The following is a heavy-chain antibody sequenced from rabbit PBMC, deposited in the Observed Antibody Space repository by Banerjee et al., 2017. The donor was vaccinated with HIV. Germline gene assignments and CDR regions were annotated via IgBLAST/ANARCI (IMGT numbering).Heavy chain of an antibody. CDR3: ARISGWGGDL. Sequence: QSLEESGGDLVKPGASLTLTCTASGFSFSNNYYMCWVRQAPGKGLEWIATIGTSSGSTWYASWAKGRFTFSSDNAQNTVDLQINSLTAADTATYFCARISGWGGDLWGPGTLVTVS. V-gene: IGHV1S40*01. CDR2: IGTSSGST. J-gene: IGHJ6*01. CDR1: GFSFSNNYY. D-gene: IGHD4-1*01.